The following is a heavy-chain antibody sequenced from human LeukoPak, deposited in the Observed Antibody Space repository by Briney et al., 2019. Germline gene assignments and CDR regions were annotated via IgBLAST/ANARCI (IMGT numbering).Heavy chain of an antibody. CDR3: ARRNDFGI. V-gene: IGHV4-59*08. Sequence: SETLSLTCTVSGGSISGDHWNWLRQPPGKGLEWIGYIYYSGSTNYIPSLKSRVTISIDTSKNQFSLKLTSVTAADTAVYYCARRNDFGIWGQGTMVTVSS. CDR2: IYYSGST. CDR1: GGSISGDH. J-gene: IGHJ3*02.